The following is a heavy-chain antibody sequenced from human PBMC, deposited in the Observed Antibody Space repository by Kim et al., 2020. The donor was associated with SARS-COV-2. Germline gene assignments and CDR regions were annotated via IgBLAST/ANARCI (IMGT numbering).Heavy chain of an antibody. Sequence: NYNPSLKSRVTISVDPSKNQFSLKLSSVTAADTAVYYCALIAARRGGMDVWGQGTTVTVSS. CDR3: ALIAARRGGMDV. J-gene: IGHJ6*02. D-gene: IGHD6-6*01. V-gene: IGHV4-34*01.